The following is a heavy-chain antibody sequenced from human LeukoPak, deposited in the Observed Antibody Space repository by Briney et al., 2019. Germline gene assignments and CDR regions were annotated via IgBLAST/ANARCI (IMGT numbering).Heavy chain of an antibody. CDR3: AREIGGILVFDY. CDR1: GYKFTGYY. Sequence: ASVKVSCKASGYKFTGYYMHWARQAPGQGLEWMGWINPNSGDSHHAQKFQGRVTMTRDTSISTAYMELSRLRFDDTAVYYCAREIGGILVFDYWGQGTLVTVSS. V-gene: IGHV1-2*02. CDR2: INPNSGDS. D-gene: IGHD5-18*01. J-gene: IGHJ4*02.